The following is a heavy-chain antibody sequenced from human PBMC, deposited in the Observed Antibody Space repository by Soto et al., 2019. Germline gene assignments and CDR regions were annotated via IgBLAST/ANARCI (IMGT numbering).Heavy chain of an antibody. V-gene: IGHV3-23*01. J-gene: IGHJ6*02. CDR1: GFTFRSYA. D-gene: IGHD3-22*01. Sequence: GSLRLSCAASGFTFRSYAMNWVRQAPGKGLEWVSTISGSGDNTYYADSVKGRFAISRDNSKNTLYLQMNSLRAEETAVYYCAKDGGEAYNDFSGWWLEWGQGTTVTVSS. CDR3: AKDGGEAYNDFSGWWLE. CDR2: ISGSGDNT.